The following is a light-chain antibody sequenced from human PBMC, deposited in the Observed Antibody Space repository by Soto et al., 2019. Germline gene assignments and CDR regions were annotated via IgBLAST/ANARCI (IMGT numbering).Light chain of an antibody. Sequence: DFVMTQSPLSLTVTPGEPASISCRSSQSLLHSNGYTYLYWYLQKPGQSPQLLISLVSQRASGVPDRFSGSGSATDFTLKISRVEADDVGIYYCMQALQTWTFGQGTKVEVK. CDR3: MQALQTWT. V-gene: IGKV2-28*01. CDR1: QSLLHSNGYTY. J-gene: IGKJ1*01. CDR2: LVS.